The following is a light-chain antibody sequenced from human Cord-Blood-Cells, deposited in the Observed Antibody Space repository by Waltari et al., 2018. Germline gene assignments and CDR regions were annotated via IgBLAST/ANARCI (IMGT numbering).Light chain of an antibody. V-gene: IGLV2-23*02. CDR1: SSAVGSYNL. Sequence: QSALTQPASVSGSPGQSITISCTGTSSAVGSYNLVSWYQQHPGKAPKLMIYEVSNRPSGVSNRFSGSKSGNTASLTISGLQAEDEADYYCCSYAGSSTYVFGTGTKVTVL. CDR3: CSYAGSSTYV. CDR2: EVS. J-gene: IGLJ1*01.